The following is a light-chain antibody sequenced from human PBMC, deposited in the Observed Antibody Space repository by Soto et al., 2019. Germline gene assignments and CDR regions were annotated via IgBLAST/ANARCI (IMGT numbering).Light chain of an antibody. CDR2: AAS. CDR3: QQSYSTPT. Sequence: DIQMTQSPSSLSASVGDRVTITCRASQSISSYLNWYQQKPGKAPKLLIYAASSLQSGVPSRFSGSGSGTDFTRTISRLQPEDFATYYCQQSYSTPTFGGGTKVEIK. V-gene: IGKV1-39*01. J-gene: IGKJ4*01. CDR1: QSISSY.